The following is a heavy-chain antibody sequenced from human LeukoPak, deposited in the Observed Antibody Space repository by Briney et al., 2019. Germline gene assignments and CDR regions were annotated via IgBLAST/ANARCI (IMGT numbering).Heavy chain of an antibody. Sequence: SETLSLTCTVSGGSISSSSYYWGWIRQPPGKGLEWIGSIYYSGSTYYNPSLKSRVTISVDTSKNQFSLKLSSVTAADTAVYYCAKLTPYSGSPLGDYWGQGTLVTVSS. J-gene: IGHJ4*02. CDR1: GGSISSSSYY. CDR3: AKLTPYSGSPLGDY. V-gene: IGHV4-39*01. D-gene: IGHD1-26*01. CDR2: IYYSGST.